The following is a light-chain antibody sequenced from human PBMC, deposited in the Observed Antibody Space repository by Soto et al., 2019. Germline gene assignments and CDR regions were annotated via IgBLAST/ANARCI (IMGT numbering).Light chain of an antibody. CDR3: PQSYSTPPP. CDR2: GAS. Sequence: LTQSPGALSLSQRERATLCCRASHSVSNNYLAWYQQKPGQAPRLLIYGASNRATGIPDRFSGSGSGTDFTLTISSLQPEDFATYYCPQSYSTPPPFGQVAKVDIK. CDR1: HSVSNNY. V-gene: IGKV3-20*01. J-gene: IGKJ1*01.